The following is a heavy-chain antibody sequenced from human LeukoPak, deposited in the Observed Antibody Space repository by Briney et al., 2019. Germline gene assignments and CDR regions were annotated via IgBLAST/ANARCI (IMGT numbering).Heavy chain of an antibody. CDR1: GFTFSIHA. D-gene: IGHD5-24*01. CDR2: ISGSGIST. CDR3: AKDQFGYNKSIDC. Sequence: PGASLRLSCAASGFTFSIHAMNWVRQAPGKGLEWVSAISGSGISTYYADSVKGRFTISRDNSKNTVYLQVSSLRVEDTAVYYCAKDQFGYNKSIDCWGQGILVTVSS. J-gene: IGHJ4*02. V-gene: IGHV3-23*01.